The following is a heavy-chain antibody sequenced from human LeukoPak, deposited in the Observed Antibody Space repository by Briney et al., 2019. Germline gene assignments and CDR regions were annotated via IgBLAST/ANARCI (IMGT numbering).Heavy chain of an antibody. D-gene: IGHD6-19*01. CDR3: ASGSSGWLWYFDL. J-gene: IGHJ2*01. V-gene: IGHV4-38-2*01. Sequence: SETLSLTCAVSGYSISSGYYWGWIRQPPGKGLEWIGSIYDTASNYYTPSLKSRVTISIDTSKNQFSLKLSSVTAADTAVYYCASGSSGWLWYFDLWGRGTLVTVSS. CDR2: IYDTASN. CDR1: GYSISSGYY.